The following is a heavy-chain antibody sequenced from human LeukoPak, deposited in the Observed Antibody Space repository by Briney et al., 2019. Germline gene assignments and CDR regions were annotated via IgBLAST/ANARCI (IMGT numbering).Heavy chain of an antibody. CDR1: GFTVSSNY. CDR3: ARVPGDPYYYYGMDV. D-gene: IGHD7-27*01. CDR2: IYSGGST. Sequence: PGGSLRLSCAASGFTVSSNYMSWVRQAPGKGLEWVSVIYSGGSTYYADSVKGRFTISRDNSKNTLYLQMNSLRAEDTAVYYCARVPGDPYYYYGMDVWGQGTTVTVSS. V-gene: IGHV3-66*01. J-gene: IGHJ6*02.